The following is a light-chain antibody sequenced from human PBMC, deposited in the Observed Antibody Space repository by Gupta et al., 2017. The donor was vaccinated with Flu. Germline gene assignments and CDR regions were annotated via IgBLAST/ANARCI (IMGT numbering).Light chain of an antibody. CDR3: QSYDSSLNAYV. J-gene: IGLJ1*01. Sequence: QSALAQPPPVSGTPAQRVTISCTGSSSNFGAGYEVHWYQHLTATAPQLLIYANSDRPSGSPDRCSGAKSGVSASLAITGLKPGDEADYYCQSYDSSLNAYVFGTGTRVTVL. CDR1: SSNFGAGYE. CDR2: ANS. V-gene: IGLV1-40*01.